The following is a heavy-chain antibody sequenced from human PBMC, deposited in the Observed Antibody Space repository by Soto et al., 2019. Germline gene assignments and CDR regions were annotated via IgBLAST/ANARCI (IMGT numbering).Heavy chain of an antibody. CDR2: ISGSGGST. CDR1: GFTFSSYA. J-gene: IGHJ4*02. CDR3: AKGYSSSWYYFDY. Sequence: GGSLRLSCAASGFTFSSYAMSWVRQAPGKGLEWVSAISGSGGSTYYADSVKGRFTISRDNSKNTLYLQMNSLRAEDTVVYYCAKGYSSSWYYFDYWGQGTLVTVSS. V-gene: IGHV3-23*01. D-gene: IGHD6-13*01.